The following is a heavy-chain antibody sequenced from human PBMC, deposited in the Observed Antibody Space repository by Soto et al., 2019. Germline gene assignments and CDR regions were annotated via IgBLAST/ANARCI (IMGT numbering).Heavy chain of an antibody. CDR3: ARVSASSMLRGVIIN. D-gene: IGHD3-10*01. CDR2: IYHSGST. Sequence: QVQLQESGPGLVQPSGTLSLTCAFSGGSISSDNWWGWVRQSPGKGLEWIGEIYHSGSTNYNPSLKSRVTMSVDKFKNQFSLQLSSVTAADTAVYYCARVSASSMLRGVIINWGQGTLVTVSS. V-gene: IGHV4-4*02. J-gene: IGHJ4*02. CDR1: GGSISSDNW.